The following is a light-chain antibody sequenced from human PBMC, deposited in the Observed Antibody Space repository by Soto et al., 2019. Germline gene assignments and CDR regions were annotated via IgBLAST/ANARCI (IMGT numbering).Light chain of an antibody. Sequence: QSALTQPASVSGSPGQSITISCTGSSSDIGTYNYLSWYQQHPGKAPKLMIYEVSDRPSGISNRFSGSKSGNTASLTISGPRAEAGADYTGSTYPSSDTLWVFGGG. CDR2: EVS. CDR3: STYPSSDTLWV. J-gene: IGLJ3*02. CDR1: SSDIGTYNY. V-gene: IGLV2-14*01.